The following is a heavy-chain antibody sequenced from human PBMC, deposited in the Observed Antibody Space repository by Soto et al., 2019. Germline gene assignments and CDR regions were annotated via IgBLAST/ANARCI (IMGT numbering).Heavy chain of an antibody. Sequence: SGPTLVNPTQTLTLTCTFSGFALTYIGEGVGWIRQPPGKALEWLALIYWDDEKRYSPSLKGRLTITKDTSKNQVVLTMTNMDPVDTATYYCAHRRNTYFDILTGYSKNWFDPSGQGAQVSGSS. CDR3: AHRRNTYFDILTGYSKNWFDP. D-gene: IGHD3-9*01. CDR1: GFALTYIGEG. V-gene: IGHV2-5*02. J-gene: IGHJ5*02. CDR2: IYWDDEK.